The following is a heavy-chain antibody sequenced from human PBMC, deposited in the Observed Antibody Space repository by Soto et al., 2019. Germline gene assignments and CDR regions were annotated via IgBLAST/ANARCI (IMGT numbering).Heavy chain of an antibody. V-gene: IGHV3-30-3*01. D-gene: IGHD1-26*01. Sequence: QVQLVESGGGVVQPGRSLRLSCAASGFTFSSYAMHWVRQAPGKGLEWVAVISYDGSNKYYADSVKGRFTISRDNSKNTLYLQMNSLRAEDTAVYYCARQPSYGYYGMDVWGQGTTVTVSS. J-gene: IGHJ6*02. CDR3: ARQPSYGYYGMDV. CDR1: GFTFSSYA. CDR2: ISYDGSNK.